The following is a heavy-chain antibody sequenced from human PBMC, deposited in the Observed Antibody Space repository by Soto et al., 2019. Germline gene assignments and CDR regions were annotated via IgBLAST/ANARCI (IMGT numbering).Heavy chain of an antibody. CDR1: GGSISSSSYY. J-gene: IGHJ2*01. V-gene: IGHV4-39*01. D-gene: IGHD6-19*01. Sequence: QLQLQESGPGLVKPSETLSLTCTVSGGSISSSSYYWGWIRQPPGKGLEWIGSIYYSGSTYYNPSLKSRVTISVDTSKNQFSLKLSSVTAADTAVYYCASSDVPAYSSGWQRSYFDLWGRGTLVTVSS. CDR3: ASSDVPAYSSGWQRSYFDL. CDR2: IYYSGST.